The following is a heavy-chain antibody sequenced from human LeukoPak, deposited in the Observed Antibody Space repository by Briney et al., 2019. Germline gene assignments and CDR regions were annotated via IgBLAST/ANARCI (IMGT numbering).Heavy chain of an antibody. CDR1: GGSISSSSYY. CDR3: ARSGYYGSGSYYIPHFDY. Sequence: PSETLSLTCIVSGGSISSSSYYWDWIRQAPGEGLEWIGNFYDSGNTRYNPSLKSRVTISVDTSKNQFSLKLSSVTAADTAVYYCARSGYYGSGSYYIPHFDYWGQGTLVTVSS. D-gene: IGHD3-10*01. J-gene: IGHJ4*02. V-gene: IGHV4-39*07. CDR2: FYDSGNT.